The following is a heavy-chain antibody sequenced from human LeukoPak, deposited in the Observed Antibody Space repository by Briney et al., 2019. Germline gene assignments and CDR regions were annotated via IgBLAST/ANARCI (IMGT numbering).Heavy chain of an antibody. D-gene: IGHD6-13*01. J-gene: IGHJ4*02. CDR2: IYYSRST. V-gene: IGHV4-39*01. Sequence: PSETLSLTCTVSGGSISSSSYYWGWIRQPPGKGLEWIGSIYYSRSTYYNPSLKSRVTISVDTSKNQFSLKLSSVTAADTAVYYCARQIRGYSKSSWYGGGDYWGQGTLVTVSS. CDR3: ARQIRGYSKSSWYGGGDY. CDR1: GGSISSSSYY.